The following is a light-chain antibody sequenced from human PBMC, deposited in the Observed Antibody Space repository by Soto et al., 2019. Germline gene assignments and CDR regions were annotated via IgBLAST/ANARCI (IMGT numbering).Light chain of an antibody. Sequence: EIVMTQSPATLSVSPGERATLSCRASQSISSNLAWYQQRPGQAPRLLIYGASTRATGIPARFSGSGSGTEFTLTVSSLQSEDFAVYYCQQYNNWPPVTFGQGTKVEI. CDR3: QQYNNWPPVT. CDR2: GAS. CDR1: QSISSN. J-gene: IGKJ1*01. V-gene: IGKV3-15*01.